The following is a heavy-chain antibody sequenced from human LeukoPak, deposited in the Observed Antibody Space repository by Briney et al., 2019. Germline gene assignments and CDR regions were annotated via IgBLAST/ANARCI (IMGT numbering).Heavy chain of an antibody. J-gene: IGHJ3*02. CDR2: IYTSGST. Sequence: SETLSLTCTGSGGSISSYYWSWIRQPAGKGLEWIGRIYTSGSTNYNPSLKSRVTMSVDTSKYQFSLKLSSVTAADTAVYHCARGWHAAFDIWGQGTMVTVSS. CDR3: ARGWHAAFDI. CDR1: GGSISSYY. V-gene: IGHV4-4*07.